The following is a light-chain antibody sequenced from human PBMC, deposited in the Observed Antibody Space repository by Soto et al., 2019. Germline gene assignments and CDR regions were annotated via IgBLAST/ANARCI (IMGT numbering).Light chain of an antibody. J-gene: IGKJ5*01. CDR1: QSAGNF. Sequence: IVTTHSPATLSVSPGDTASLSFRASQSAGNFLAWYQQKPGQAPRLLIYDASNRATGIPARFSGSGSGTDFTLTISSVEPEDFAVYYCQQRSNWITFGQGTRLEIK. CDR3: QQRSNWIT. V-gene: IGKV3-11*01. CDR2: DAS.